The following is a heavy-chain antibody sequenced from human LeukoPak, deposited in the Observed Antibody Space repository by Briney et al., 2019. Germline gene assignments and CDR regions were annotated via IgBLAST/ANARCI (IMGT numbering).Heavy chain of an antibody. V-gene: IGHV4-39*07. CDR2: IHYSGST. CDR1: GGSISITSYY. Sequence: SETLSLTCTVSGGSISITSYYWGWIRQPPGKGLEWIGSIHYSGSTYYNPSLQSRVTISIDTSKNQFSLKLRFVTAADTAVYYCAREGGYCSGGSCRRASDYWGQGTLVTVSS. CDR3: AREGGYCSGGSCRRASDY. J-gene: IGHJ4*02. D-gene: IGHD2-15*01.